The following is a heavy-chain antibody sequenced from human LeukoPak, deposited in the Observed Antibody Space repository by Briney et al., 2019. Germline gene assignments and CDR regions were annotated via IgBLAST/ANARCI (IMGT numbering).Heavy chain of an antibody. J-gene: IGHJ6*03. CDR2: IYYSGST. D-gene: IGHD2-15*01. Sequence: SETLSLTCTVSGGSISSSSYYWGWIRQPPGKGLEWIGIIYYSGSTYSNPSLRSRVTISVDTSKNPFSLKLSSVTAADTAVYYCASFYCSGGSCYQYYYYYYMDVWGKGTTVTISS. CDR1: GGSISSSSYY. CDR3: ASFYCSGGSCYQYYYYYYMDV. V-gene: IGHV4-39*01.